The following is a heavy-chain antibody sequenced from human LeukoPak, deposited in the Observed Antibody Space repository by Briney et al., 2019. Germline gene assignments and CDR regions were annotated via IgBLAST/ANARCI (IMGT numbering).Heavy chain of an antibody. CDR1: GYDFTTYW. CDR2: IYPGDSDT. D-gene: IGHD5-18*01. CDR3: ARSGTAMVTSFDY. Sequence: GESLKISCKASGYDFTTYWIGWVRQVPGKGLEWMGIIYPGDSDTRYSPSFQGQVTISADKSISTAYLQWSSLKASDTAMYYCARSGTAMVTSFDYWGQGALVTVSS. J-gene: IGHJ4*02. V-gene: IGHV5-51*01.